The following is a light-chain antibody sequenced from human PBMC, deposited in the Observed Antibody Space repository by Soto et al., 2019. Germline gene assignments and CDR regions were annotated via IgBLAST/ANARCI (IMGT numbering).Light chain of an antibody. CDR2: WAS. CDR3: QQYESTPPT. V-gene: IGKV4-1*01. J-gene: IGKJ2*01. Sequence: DIVMTQSPASLAVSLGERATINCKSSQSVLYSSNNKNYLAWYQQRPGQPPKLLIYWASTRESGVPDRFSGSGSGTDFTLTITSLQAEDVAVYYCQQYESTPPTLGQGTKLEI. CDR1: QSVLYSSNNKNY.